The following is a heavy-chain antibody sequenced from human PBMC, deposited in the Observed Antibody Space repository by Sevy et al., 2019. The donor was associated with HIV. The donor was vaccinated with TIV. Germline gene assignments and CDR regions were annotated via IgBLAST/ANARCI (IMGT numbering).Heavy chain of an antibody. D-gene: IGHD2-2*02. Sequence: ASVKVSCKASGYTFTDYYIHWVRQAPGQGLEWVGWINPKSGGTNYAQKFHGRVTMTRDTSISTAYMELSRLGSDDTAVYYCARVVEPAGIDPYYYGVDVWGPGATVTVSS. V-gene: IGHV1-2*02. J-gene: IGHJ6*02. CDR3: ARVVEPAGIDPYYYGVDV. CDR2: INPKSGGT. CDR1: GYTFTDYY.